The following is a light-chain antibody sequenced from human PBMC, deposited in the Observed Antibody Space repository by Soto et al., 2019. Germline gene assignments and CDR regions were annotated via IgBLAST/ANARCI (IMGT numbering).Light chain of an antibody. Sequence: EIALTQSPATLSSSPGERATPSCRASQTVGVRLAWYQHKPGQAPRPIIYEASHRAAGIPARFSGSGSGTDFTLTITSLEPEDFAFYYCHQRQSWPRTFGQGTKVELE. CDR3: HQRQSWPRT. J-gene: IGKJ1*01. V-gene: IGKV3-11*01. CDR2: EAS. CDR1: QTVGVR.